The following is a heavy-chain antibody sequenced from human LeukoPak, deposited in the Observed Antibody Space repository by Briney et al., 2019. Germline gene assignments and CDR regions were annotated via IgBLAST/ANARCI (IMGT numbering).Heavy chain of an antibody. Sequence: ASVKVSCKASGYTFTGYYIHWVRQAPGQGLEWMGWINPNSGGTNYAQKFQGRVTMTRDTSISTAYMELSRLRSDDTAVYYCARDHATYCGGDCGPGGYWGQGTLVTVSS. CDR1: GYTFTGYY. CDR2: INPNSGGT. D-gene: IGHD2-21*02. CDR3: ARDHATYCGGDCGPGGY. V-gene: IGHV1-2*02. J-gene: IGHJ4*02.